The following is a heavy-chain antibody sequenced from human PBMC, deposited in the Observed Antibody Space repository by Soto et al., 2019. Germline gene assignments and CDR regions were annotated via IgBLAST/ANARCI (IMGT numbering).Heavy chain of an antibody. J-gene: IGHJ6*02. CDR2: ISYDGSNK. V-gene: IGHV3-30*18. CDR3: AKDVTIFGVVRGLQIGSGMDV. Sequence: PGGSLRLSCAASGFTFSSYGMHWVRQAPGKGLEWVAVISYDGSNKYYADSVKGRFTISRDNSKSTLYLQMNSLRAEDTAVYYCAKDVTIFGVVRGLQIGSGMDVWGQGTTVTVSS. D-gene: IGHD3-3*01. CDR1: GFTFSSYG.